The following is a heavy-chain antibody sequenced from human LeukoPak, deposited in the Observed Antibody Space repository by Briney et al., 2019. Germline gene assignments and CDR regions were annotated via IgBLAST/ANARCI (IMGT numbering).Heavy chain of an antibody. CDR3: ARDMGITMIVVHAFDI. Sequence: PGGSLRLSCAASGFTFSSYAMHWVRQAPGKGLGWVAVISYDGSNKYYADSVKGRFTISRDNSKNTLYLQMNSLRAEDTAVYYCARDMGITMIVVHAFDIWGQGTMVTVSS. CDR2: ISYDGSNK. V-gene: IGHV3-30*04. CDR1: GFTFSSYA. D-gene: IGHD3-22*01. J-gene: IGHJ3*02.